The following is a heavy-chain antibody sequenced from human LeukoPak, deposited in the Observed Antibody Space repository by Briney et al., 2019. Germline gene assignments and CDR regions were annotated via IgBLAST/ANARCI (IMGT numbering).Heavy chain of an antibody. Sequence: PSETLSLTCTVSGGSISSSSYYWGWIRQPPGKGLEWTGSISYSGSTSYNPSFKSRVTISVDTSKNQFSLNLIFVTAADTAVYYCARLLSTGTGGRGYCDYWGQGTLVTVST. J-gene: IGHJ4*02. CDR1: GGSISSSSYY. CDR2: ISYSGST. V-gene: IGHV4-39*01. D-gene: IGHD1-1*01. CDR3: ARLLSTGTGGRGYCDY.